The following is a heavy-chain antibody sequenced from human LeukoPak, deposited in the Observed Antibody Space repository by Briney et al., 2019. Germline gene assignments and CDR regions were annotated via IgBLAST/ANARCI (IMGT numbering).Heavy chain of an antibody. CDR1: GFTFSSYS. J-gene: IGHJ3*02. D-gene: IGHD3-22*01. V-gene: IGHV3-48*01. CDR2: ISSSSSTI. Sequence: GGSLRLSCAASGFTFSSYSMNWVRQAPGKGLEWVSYISSSSSTIYYADSVKGRFTISRDNAKNSLYLQMNSLRAEDTAVYYCAGGPNYDSSGYYLLDAFDIWGQGTMVTVSS. CDR3: AGGPNYDSSGYYLLDAFDI.